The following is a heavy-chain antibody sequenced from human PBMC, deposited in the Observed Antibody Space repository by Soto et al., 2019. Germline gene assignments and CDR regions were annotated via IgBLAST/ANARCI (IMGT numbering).Heavy chain of an antibody. CDR3: ARGGSLNWYFDL. D-gene: IGHD1-26*01. V-gene: IGHV3-74*01. J-gene: IGHJ2*01. CDR2: INSDGSST. CDR1: GFTFSSYW. Sequence: EVQLVESGGGLVQPGGSLRLSCAASGFTFSSYWMHWVRQAPGKGLVLVSRINSDGSSTSYADSVKGRFTISRANAKNTLYLQMNRLRAEDTAVYYCARGGSLNWYFDLWGRGTLVTVSS.